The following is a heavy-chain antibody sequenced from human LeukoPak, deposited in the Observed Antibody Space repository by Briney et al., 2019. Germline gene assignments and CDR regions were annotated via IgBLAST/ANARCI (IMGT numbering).Heavy chain of an antibody. V-gene: IGHV4-34*01. J-gene: IGHJ4*02. CDR1: GGSITGHY. CDR2: INHSGST. D-gene: IGHD3-10*01. CDR3: ARRRYYYGPGGTYYFDY. Sequence: SETLSLTCTVSGGSITGHYWNWIRQPPGKGLEWIGEINHSGSTNYNPSLKSRVTISVDTSKNQFSLKLSSVTAADTAVYYCARRRYYYGPGGTYYFDYWGQGTLVTVSS.